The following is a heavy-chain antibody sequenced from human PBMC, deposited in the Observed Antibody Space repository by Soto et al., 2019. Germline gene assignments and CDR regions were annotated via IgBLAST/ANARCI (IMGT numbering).Heavy chain of an antibody. CDR3: AKQPSRDGYIHFDY. CDR1: GFTFSSYA. Sequence: GGSLRLSCAASGFTFSSYAMSWVRQAPGKGLEWVSAISGSGGSTYYADSVKGRFTISRDNSKNTLYLKMNSLRAEDTAVYYCAKQPSRDGYIHFDYWGQGTLVTVSS. J-gene: IGHJ4*02. D-gene: IGHD5-12*01. CDR2: ISGSGGST. V-gene: IGHV3-23*01.